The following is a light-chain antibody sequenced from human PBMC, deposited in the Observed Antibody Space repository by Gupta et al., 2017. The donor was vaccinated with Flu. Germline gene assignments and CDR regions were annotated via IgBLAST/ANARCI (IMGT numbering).Light chain of an antibody. CDR2: GYN. Sequence: SSELTQDPAVAVALGQTVRISCQGDSLRTYYASWYQQKPGQAPVLVIYGYNNRPSGIPDRFSGSSSGNTASLTITGAQAEDEADYYCKSRDSSGNHLVFGGGTKLTVL. CDR1: SLRTYY. J-gene: IGLJ3*02. CDR3: KSRDSSGNHLV. V-gene: IGLV3-19*01.